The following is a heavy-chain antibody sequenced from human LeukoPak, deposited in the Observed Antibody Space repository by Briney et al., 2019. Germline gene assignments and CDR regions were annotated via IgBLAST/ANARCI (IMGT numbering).Heavy chain of an antibody. D-gene: IGHD3-10*01. CDR1: GGSFSVYY. V-gene: IGHV4-34*01. Sequence: PSETLSLTCAVYGGSFSVYYWSWIRQPPGKGLECIGEINHSGSTNYNPSLKSRVTISVDTSKNQFSLKLSSVTAADTAVYYCARRKLYYGSGSYYYYYYYMDVWGKGTTVTISS. CDR2: INHSGST. J-gene: IGHJ6*03. CDR3: ARRKLYYGSGSYYYYYYYMDV.